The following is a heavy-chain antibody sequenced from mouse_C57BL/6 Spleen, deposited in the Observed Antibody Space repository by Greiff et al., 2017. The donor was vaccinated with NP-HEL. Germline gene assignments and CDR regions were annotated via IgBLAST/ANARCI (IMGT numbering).Heavy chain of an antibody. D-gene: IGHD1-1*01. CDR1: GYTFTSYW. J-gene: IGHJ4*01. V-gene: IGHV1-61*01. CDR3: ATKLWDYGSSYDAMDD. CDR2: IYPSDSET. Sequence: QVQLQQPGAELVRPGSSVKLSCKASGYTFTSYWMDWVKQRPGQGLEWIGNIYPSDSETHYNQKFKDKATFTVDKSSSTAYMLLSSLTSEDSAVYYGATKLWDYGSSYDAMDDWGQGTSVTVSS.